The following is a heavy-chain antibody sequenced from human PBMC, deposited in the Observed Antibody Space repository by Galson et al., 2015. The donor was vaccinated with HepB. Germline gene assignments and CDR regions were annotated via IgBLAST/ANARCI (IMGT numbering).Heavy chain of an antibody. D-gene: IGHD2-15*01. Sequence: SLRLSCAASGFTFSSYSMNWVRQAPGKGLEWVSYISSSSSTIYYADSVKGRFTISRDNAKNSLYLQMNSLRDKDTAVYYCARDPGYCSGGSCYSGVLGYWGQGTLVTVSS. V-gene: IGHV3-48*02. CDR2: ISSSSSTI. CDR3: ARDPGYCSGGSCYSGVLGY. J-gene: IGHJ4*02. CDR1: GFTFSSYS.